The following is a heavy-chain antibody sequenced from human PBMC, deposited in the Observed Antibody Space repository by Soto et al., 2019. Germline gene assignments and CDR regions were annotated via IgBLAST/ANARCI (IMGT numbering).Heavy chain of an antibody. CDR3: ARLQAAAGDNDLTFDY. J-gene: IGHJ4*02. V-gene: IGHV5-10-1*01. D-gene: IGHD6-13*01. CDR2: IDPSDSYT. CDR1: GYSFTSYW. Sequence: EVQLVQSGAEVKKPGESLRISCTGSGYSFTSYWISWVRQMPGKGLEWMGRIDPSDSYTNYSPTFQGHVTIAADKSISTAYLQWSSLKASDTAMYYCARLQAAAGDNDLTFDYWGQGTLVTVSS.